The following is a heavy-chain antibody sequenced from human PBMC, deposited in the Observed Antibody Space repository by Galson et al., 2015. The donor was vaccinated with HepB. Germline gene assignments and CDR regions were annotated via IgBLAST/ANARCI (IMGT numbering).Heavy chain of an antibody. D-gene: IGHD3-22*01. CDR3: ARDRNRGPTMIVVADAFDI. CDR1: GFTMSSYG. J-gene: IGHJ3*02. CDR2: ISYDGTYK. Sequence: SLRLSCAASGFTMSSYGMHWVRQAPGKGLEWVAVISYDGTYKFYANSVKGRFTISGDNSKHTLYLQMNSLRSEDTAVYYCARDRNRGPTMIVVADAFDIWGQGTMVTVSS. V-gene: IGHV3-30*03.